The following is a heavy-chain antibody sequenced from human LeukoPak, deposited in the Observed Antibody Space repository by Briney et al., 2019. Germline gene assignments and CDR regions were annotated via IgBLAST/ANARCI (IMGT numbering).Heavy chain of an antibody. CDR3: ARSIGNHFDY. CDR2: ISYDGSNK. J-gene: IGHJ4*02. Sequence: GGSLRLSCAASGFTFSSYTMHWVRQATGKGLEWGVVISYDGSNKKFVDSVTGRFTISTAESTTSLYLQMNSLRREDPAVYYCARSIGNHFDYWGQGTLVTVSS. CDR1: GFTFSSYT. D-gene: IGHD1-14*01. V-gene: IGHV3-30-3*01.